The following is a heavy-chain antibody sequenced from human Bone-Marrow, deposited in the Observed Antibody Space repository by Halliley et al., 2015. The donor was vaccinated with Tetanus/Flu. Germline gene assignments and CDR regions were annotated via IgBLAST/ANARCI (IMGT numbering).Heavy chain of an antibody. V-gene: IGHV2-5*01. Sequence: LVKPSQTLTLTCTFSGFSLNTSGVGVGWIRQPPGMALEWLALINWNDDKRYSPSLKSRLTVTKDTSKNQVVLTMTNMDPVDTATYYCAHFTKGYWYFDLWGRGTLATVSS. CDR1: GFSLNTSGVG. J-gene: IGHJ2*01. CDR3: AHFTKGYWYFDL. CDR2: INWNDDK.